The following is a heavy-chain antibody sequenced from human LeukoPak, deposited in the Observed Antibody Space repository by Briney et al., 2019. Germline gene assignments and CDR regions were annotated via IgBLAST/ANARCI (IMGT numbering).Heavy chain of an antibody. CDR2: ISYDGSNK. Sequence: SGGSLRLSCAASGFTFSSYGMHWVRQAPGKGLEWVAVISYDGSNKYYADSVKGRFTISRDNSKNTLYLQMNSLRAEDTAVYYCARDLYSSSPVLDYWGQGTLVTVSS. V-gene: IGHV3-30*03. CDR3: ARDLYSSSPVLDY. CDR1: GFTFSSYG. J-gene: IGHJ4*02. D-gene: IGHD6-13*01.